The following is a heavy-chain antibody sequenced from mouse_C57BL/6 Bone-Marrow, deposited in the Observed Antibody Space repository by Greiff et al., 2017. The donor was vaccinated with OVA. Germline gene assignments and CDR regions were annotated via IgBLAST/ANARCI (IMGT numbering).Heavy chain of an antibody. CDR3: ARDAWGNYGDWYVDV. D-gene: IGHD2-1*01. CDR2: SRNKANDYTT. Sequence: EVQLVESGGGLVQSGRSLRLSCATSGFTFSDFYMEWVRQAPGKGLEWIAASRNKANDYTTEYSASVKGRFIVSRDTSQSILDLQMKALRAEDTAIYYGARDAWGNYGDWYVDVWGTGTTVTVSS. V-gene: IGHV7-1*01. CDR1: GFTFSDFY. J-gene: IGHJ1*03.